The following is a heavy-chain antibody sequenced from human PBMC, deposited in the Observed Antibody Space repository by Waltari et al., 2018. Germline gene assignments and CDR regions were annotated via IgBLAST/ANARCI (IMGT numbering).Heavy chain of an antibody. D-gene: IGHD3-3*02. V-gene: IGHV3-23*01. CDR1: GFPFSSHV. CDR3: ARDSPVLSF. J-gene: IGHJ4*02. Sequence: EVQLLESGGDLVQPGGSLSLSCAASGFPFSSHVMSWVRQAPGKGLQWVSAITPSGDGTYYADSVQGRFTISRDNSKNTLFLQMSGLRDDDTAVYYCARDSPVLSFWGQGTLVTVSS. CDR2: ITPSGDGT.